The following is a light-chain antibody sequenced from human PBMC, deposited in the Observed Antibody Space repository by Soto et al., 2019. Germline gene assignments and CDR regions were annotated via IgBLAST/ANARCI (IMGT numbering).Light chain of an antibody. V-gene: IGLV2-23*02. CDR3: CSYAGSSPVV. Sequence: QSALTQPASVSGSPGQSITISCTGTSSDVGSYNLVSWYQQHPGKVSKLMIYEVSKRPSGVSNRFSGSKSGNTASLTISGLQAEDEADYYCCSYAGSSPVVFGGGTQLTVL. CDR1: SSDVGSYNL. J-gene: IGLJ2*01. CDR2: EVS.